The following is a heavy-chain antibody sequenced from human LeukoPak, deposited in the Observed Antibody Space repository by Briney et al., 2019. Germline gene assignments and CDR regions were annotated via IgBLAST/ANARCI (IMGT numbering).Heavy chain of an antibody. CDR2: ILYHGGNK. D-gene: IGHD6-13*01. J-gene: IGHJ4*02. Sequence: PGGSLRLSCAVSGLSSRSYGMHWVRQAPDRALEWVGVILYHGGNKQNSDSVKGRFTISRDNSKNKLYLQMHSLRAEDTAAYYCARAKAASHPPADHWGQGTLVTVSA. CDR1: GLSSRSYG. V-gene: IGHV3-33*01. CDR3: ARAKAASHPPADH.